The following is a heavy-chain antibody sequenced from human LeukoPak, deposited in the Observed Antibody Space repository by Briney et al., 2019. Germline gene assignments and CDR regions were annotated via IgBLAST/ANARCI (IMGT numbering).Heavy chain of an antibody. V-gene: IGHV4-59*08. CDR2: VFYTGDT. D-gene: IGHD2-15*01. CDR1: GGSISSFY. CDR3: ARHPFATPFDH. Sequence: PSETLSLTCAVSGGSISSFYWSWIRQPPGKGLEWIGYVFYTGDTNSNPSLKSRVTVSLDTSKNQLSLRLTPVTAADTAVYYCARHPFATPFDHWGRGTLVTVSS. J-gene: IGHJ4*02.